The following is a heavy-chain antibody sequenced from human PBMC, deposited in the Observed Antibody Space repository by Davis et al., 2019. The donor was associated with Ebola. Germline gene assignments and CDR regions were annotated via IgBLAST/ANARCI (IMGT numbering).Heavy chain of an antibody. D-gene: IGHD6-13*01. CDR3: ARDDGSSWSNNWFDP. CDR1: GGTFSSYT. J-gene: IGHJ5*02. Sequence: SVKVSCKASGGTFSSYTISWVRQAPGQGLEWMGRIIPILGIANYAQKFQGRVTITADKSTGTAYMELSSLRSEDTAVYYCARDDGSSWSNNWFDPWGQGTLVTVSS. V-gene: IGHV1-69*04. CDR2: IIPILGIA.